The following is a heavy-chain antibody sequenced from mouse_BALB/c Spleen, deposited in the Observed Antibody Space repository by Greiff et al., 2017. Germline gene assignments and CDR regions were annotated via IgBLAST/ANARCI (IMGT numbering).Heavy chain of an antibody. CDR1: GFSLTSYG. D-gene: IGHD2-14*01. Sequence: VKLQESGPGLVQPSQSLSITCTVSGFSLTSYGVHWVRQSPGKGLEWLGVIWSGGSTDYNAAFISRLSISKDNSKSQVFFKMNSLQADDTAIYYCARNYYRYDGYAMDYWGQGTSVTVSS. CDR3: ARNYYRYDGYAMDY. CDR2: IWSGGST. J-gene: IGHJ4*01. V-gene: IGHV2-4-1*01.